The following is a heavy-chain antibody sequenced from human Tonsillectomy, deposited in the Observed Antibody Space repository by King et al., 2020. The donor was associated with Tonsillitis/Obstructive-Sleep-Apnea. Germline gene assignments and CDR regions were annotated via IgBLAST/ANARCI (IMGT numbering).Heavy chain of an antibody. CDR1: GFTFSSYT. CDR2: CRGTRRI. V-gene: IGHV3-23*04. D-gene: IGHD3-16*01. Sequence: VQLVESGGGLVQPGGSLRLSCVASGFTFSSYTSAWVRQAPGKGLEWVSGCRGTRRIYYADSVKCRLTISRDNSKNTPFLQMNSLTAEDTAVYYCANTDGGDYFYMDVWGKGTTVTVSS. CDR3: ANTDGGDYFYMDV. J-gene: IGHJ6*03.